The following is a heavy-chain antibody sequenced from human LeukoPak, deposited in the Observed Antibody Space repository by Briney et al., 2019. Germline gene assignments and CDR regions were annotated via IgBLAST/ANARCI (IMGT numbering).Heavy chain of an antibody. CDR1: GFTFSSHW. CDR2: ISGDGTET. J-gene: IGHJ4*02. Sequence: GGSLRLSCAASGFTFSSHWMHWVRQAPGKGLVWVSTISGDGTETFYADSVKGRFTISRDNSKNTHYLQMSSLRAEDTGIYYCAKGGHYSFFDYWGQGTLVTVSS. D-gene: IGHD4-4*01. V-gene: IGHV3-74*01. CDR3: AKGGHYSFFDY.